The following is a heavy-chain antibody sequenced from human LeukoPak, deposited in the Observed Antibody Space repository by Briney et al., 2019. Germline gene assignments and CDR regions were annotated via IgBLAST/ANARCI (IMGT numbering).Heavy chain of an antibody. D-gene: IGHD6-19*01. V-gene: IGHV4-59*08. Sequence: SETLSLTCTVSGGSISSYYWSWIRQPPGKGLEWIGYIYYSGSTNYNPSLKSRVTISVDTSKNQFSLKLSSVTAPDTAVYYCARHIAVAGLFDYWGQGTLVTVSS. J-gene: IGHJ4*02. CDR1: GGSISSYY. CDR3: ARHIAVAGLFDY. CDR2: IYYSGST.